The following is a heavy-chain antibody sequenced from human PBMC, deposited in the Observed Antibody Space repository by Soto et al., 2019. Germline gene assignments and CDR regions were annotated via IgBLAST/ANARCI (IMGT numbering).Heavy chain of an antibody. CDR3: ARRPGFIAARPLNWFDP. CDR1: GYTFTSYG. Sequence: GASVKVSCKASGYTFTSYGISWVRQAPGQGLEWMGWISAYNGNTNYAQKLQGRVTMTTDTSTSTAYMELRSLRSDDTAVYYCARRPGFIAARPLNWFDPWGQGTLVTVSS. D-gene: IGHD6-6*01. J-gene: IGHJ5*02. CDR2: ISAYNGNT. V-gene: IGHV1-18*01.